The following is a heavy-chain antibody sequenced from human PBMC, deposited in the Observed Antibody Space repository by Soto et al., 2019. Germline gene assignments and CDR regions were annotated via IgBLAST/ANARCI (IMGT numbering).Heavy chain of an antibody. Sequence: GGSLRLSCAASGFTFSSYGMHWVRQAPGKGLEWVAVISYDGSNKYYADSVKGRFTISRDNSKNTLYLQMNSLRAEDTAVYYCAKDLGSVIVVVNAFDIWGQGTMVTVSS. J-gene: IGHJ3*02. CDR2: ISYDGSNK. CDR1: GFTFSSYG. D-gene: IGHD3-22*01. V-gene: IGHV3-30*18. CDR3: AKDLGSVIVVVNAFDI.